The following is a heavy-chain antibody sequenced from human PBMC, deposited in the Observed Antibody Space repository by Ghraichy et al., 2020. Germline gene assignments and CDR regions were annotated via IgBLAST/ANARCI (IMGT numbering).Heavy chain of an antibody. CDR2: ISSNSRTT. CDR1: GFTFSSYS. CDR3: ARDRDDNWGTYRYTCDN. V-gene: IGHV3-48*02. Sequence: LSLTCAASGFTFSSYSMNWVRRAPGKGLEWVSYISSNSRTTYYADSVKGRFTISRDNAKNSLYLQMHSLRDEDTAVYYCARDRDDNWGTYRYTCDNWGQGTLVTVSS. D-gene: IGHD3-16*02. J-gene: IGHJ4*02.